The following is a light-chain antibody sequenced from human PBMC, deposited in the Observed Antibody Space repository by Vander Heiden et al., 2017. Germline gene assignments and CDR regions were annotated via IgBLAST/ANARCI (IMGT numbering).Light chain of an antibody. V-gene: IGLV3-25*03. Sequence: SSELTQPPSVSVSPGQTARITCSGDALPNQYAYWYQQKPCQAPVLVIYKDSERPSGIPERFSGSSSGTTVTLTISGVQAEDEADYYCQSADSSGTYVVFGGGTKLTVL. CDR3: QSADSSGTYVV. J-gene: IGLJ2*01. CDR2: KDS. CDR1: ALPNQY.